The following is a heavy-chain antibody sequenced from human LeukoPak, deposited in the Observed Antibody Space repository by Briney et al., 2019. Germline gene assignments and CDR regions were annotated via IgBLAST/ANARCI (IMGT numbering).Heavy chain of an antibody. Sequence: GGSLRLSCAASGFIFDDFTLHWVRQAPGKGLEWVSLINWDGGSTYYADSVKARFTISRDNSKNSLYLQMDSLTTDDTAFYYCAKGDVDSPMNFYHWGQGTLVTVSS. CDR1: GFIFDDFT. J-gene: IGHJ4*02. CDR2: INWDGGST. CDR3: AKGDVDSPMNFYH. V-gene: IGHV3-43*01. D-gene: IGHD5-12*01.